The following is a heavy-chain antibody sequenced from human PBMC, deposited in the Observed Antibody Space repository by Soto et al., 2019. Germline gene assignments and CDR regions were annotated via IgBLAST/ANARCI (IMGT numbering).Heavy chain of an antibody. CDR3: ARENGHCTDACNRGAFDI. CDR1: GFTFSEYS. V-gene: IGHV3-21*01. CDR2: IANGDNHI. Sequence: EVPVVESGGGLVKPGGSLRLSCAASGFTFSEYSFLWVRQAPGKGLEWLSFIANGDNHIFYSDSVKGRFTISRDNAENSVYLQLNSLRADDSAVYYCARENGHCTDACNRGAFDIWGQGTMVTVSS. J-gene: IGHJ3*02. D-gene: IGHD2-2*01.